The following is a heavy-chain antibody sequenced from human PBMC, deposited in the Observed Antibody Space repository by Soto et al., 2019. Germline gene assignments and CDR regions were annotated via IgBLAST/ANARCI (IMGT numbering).Heavy chain of an antibody. V-gene: IGHV1-2*04. CDR2: INPNSGGT. J-gene: IGHJ6*02. D-gene: IGHD3-16*01. Sequence: QVQLVQSGAEVKKPGASVKVSCKASGYTFTGYYMHWVRQAPGQGLEWMGWINPNSGGTNYAQKFQGWVTMTRDTSISTAYMELSRLRSDDTAVYYCARDAIMITFGGGRYNMDVWGQGTTVTVSS. CDR3: ARDAIMITFGGGRYNMDV. CDR1: GYTFTGYY.